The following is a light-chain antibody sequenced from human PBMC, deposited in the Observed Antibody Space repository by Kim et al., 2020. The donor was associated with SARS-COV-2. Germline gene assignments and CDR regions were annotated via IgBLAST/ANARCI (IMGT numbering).Light chain of an antibody. Sequence: DIQMTQSPSTLSASVGDRVTITCRASQSISSWLAWYQQKPGKAPKLLIYKASSLESRVPSRFSGSGSGTEFTLTISSLQPDDFATYYRQQYNSYSTWTFGQGTKVDIK. CDR3: QQYNSYSTWT. CDR1: QSISSW. V-gene: IGKV1-5*03. CDR2: KAS. J-gene: IGKJ1*01.